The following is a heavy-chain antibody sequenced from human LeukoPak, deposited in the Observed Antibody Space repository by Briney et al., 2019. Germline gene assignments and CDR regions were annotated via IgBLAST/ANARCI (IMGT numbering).Heavy chain of an antibody. CDR3: ATTCIAAAGTCAFDI. CDR1: GGSISSYY. D-gene: IGHD6-13*01. J-gene: IGHJ3*02. CDR2: IYYSGST. V-gene: IGHV4-59*01. Sequence: SETLSLTYTVSGGSISSYYWSWIRQPPGKGLEWIGYIYYSGSTNYNPSLKSRVTISVDTSKNQFSLKLSSVTAADTAVYYCATTCIAAAGTCAFDIWGQGTMVTVSS.